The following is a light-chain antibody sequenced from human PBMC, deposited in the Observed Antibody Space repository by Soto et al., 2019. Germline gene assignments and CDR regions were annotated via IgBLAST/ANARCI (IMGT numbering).Light chain of an antibody. J-gene: IGKJ4*01. CDR3: QQRSNWRVT. CDR2: DAS. CDR1: QSIGLA. Sequence: EIVLTQSPATLSLSPGERATLSCRASQSIGLAIAWYQHKPGQAPRLLIFDASQRATGIPARFRGSGSGTDFTLSISSLEPEDIAVYYCQQRSNWRVTFGGGTKVDIK. V-gene: IGKV3-11*01.